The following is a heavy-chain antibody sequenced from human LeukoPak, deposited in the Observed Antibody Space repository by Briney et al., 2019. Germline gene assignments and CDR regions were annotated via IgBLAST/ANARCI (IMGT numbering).Heavy chain of an antibody. CDR1: GFTFSGYA. J-gene: IGHJ5*02. Sequence: GGSLRLSCAASGFTFSGYAMSWVRQAPGKGLEWVSAISGSGGSTYYADSVQGRFTISRVNLKNTLYLQMNSLRAEDTAVYYCAKCPTGFYRNWFDPWGQGTLVTVSS. CDR2: ISGSGGST. CDR3: AKCPTGFYRNWFDP. V-gene: IGHV3-23*01. D-gene: IGHD3-9*01.